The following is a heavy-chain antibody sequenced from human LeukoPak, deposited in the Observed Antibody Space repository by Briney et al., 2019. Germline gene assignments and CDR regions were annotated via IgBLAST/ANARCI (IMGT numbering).Heavy chain of an antibody. J-gene: IGHJ6*02. CDR3: AKDMGTGTYLVYHHYGTDV. CDR2: ISGDGGST. D-gene: IGHD1-1*01. Sequence: PGGSLRLSCAASGFTFDDYAMHWVRQAPGKGLEWVSLISGDGGSTYYADSVKGRFTISRDNSKNSLYLQMNSLRTEDTALYYCAKDMGTGTYLVYHHYGTDVWGQGTTVTVSS. CDR1: GFTFDDYA. V-gene: IGHV3-43*02.